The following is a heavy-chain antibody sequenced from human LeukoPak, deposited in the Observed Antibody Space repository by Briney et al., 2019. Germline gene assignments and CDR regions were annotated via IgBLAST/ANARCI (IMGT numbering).Heavy chain of an antibody. J-gene: IGHJ4*02. CDR3: ARGGVSSGYYPFDY. CDR2: INWNGGST. D-gene: IGHD3-22*01. Sequence: PGVSLGLSCAASGFTFDDYGMNWVRQAPGKGLEWVSGINWNGGSTGYADFVKGRFTISRDNAKNSLYLQMNSLRAEDTALYYCARGGVSSGYYPFDYWGQGTLVTVSS. CDR1: GFTFDDYG. V-gene: IGHV3-20*04.